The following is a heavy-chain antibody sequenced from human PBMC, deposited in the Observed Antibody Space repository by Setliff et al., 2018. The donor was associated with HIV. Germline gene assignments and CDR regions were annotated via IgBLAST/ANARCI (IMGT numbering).Heavy chain of an antibody. CDR3: VRVAGFSSSWFAY. CDR2: INRDGSTV. D-gene: IGHD6-13*01. V-gene: IGHV3-74*03. J-gene: IGHJ5*01. CDR1: GFTFRNYK. Sequence: PGGSLRLSCAASGFTFRNYKMNWVRQAPGKGLEWVARINRDGSTVEHAGAVKGRLTISRDNARNTLYLEMNSLRVEDAAMYYCVRVAGFSSSWFAYWGQGTLVTVSS.